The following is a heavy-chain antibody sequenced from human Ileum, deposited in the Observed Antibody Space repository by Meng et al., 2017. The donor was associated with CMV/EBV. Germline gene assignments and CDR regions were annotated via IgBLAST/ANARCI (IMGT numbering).Heavy chain of an antibody. CDR2: ISHSGYT. CDR1: SDSIRSDSW. V-gene: IGHV4-4*02. CDR3: ARNFGY. J-gene: IGHJ4*02. Sequence: GTLSLTCVGSSDSIRSDSWWSWVRKPPGKGLEWIGEISHSGYTNYNPSLKSRVTVSVDKSENQLSLKLTSVTAADTAVYYCARNFGYWGQGTLVTSPQ.